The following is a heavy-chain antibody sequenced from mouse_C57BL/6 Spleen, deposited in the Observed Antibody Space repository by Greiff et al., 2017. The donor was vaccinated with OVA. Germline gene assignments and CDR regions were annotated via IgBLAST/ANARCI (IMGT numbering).Heavy chain of an antibody. CDR1: GYTFTSYW. Sequence: QVQLQQPGAELVKPGASVKLSCKASGYTFTSYWMHWVKQRPGHGLEWIGMIHPNSGSTNYNEKFKSKATLTVDKSSSTAYMQLSSLTSEDSAVYYCAPFITTVVEEYFDVWGTGTTVTVSS. D-gene: IGHD1-1*01. V-gene: IGHV1-64*01. CDR3: APFITTVVEEYFDV. J-gene: IGHJ1*03. CDR2: IHPNSGST.